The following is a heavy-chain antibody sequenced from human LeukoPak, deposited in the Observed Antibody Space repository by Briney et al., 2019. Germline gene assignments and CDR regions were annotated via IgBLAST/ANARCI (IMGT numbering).Heavy chain of an antibody. J-gene: IGHJ6*02. CDR3: ARSYYGDYLYYYCGMDV. CDR1: GGSISSYY. Sequence: SETLSLTCTVSGGSISSYYWSWIRQPPGKGLEWIGYIYYSGSTNYNPSLKSRVTISVDTSKNQFSLKLSSVTAADTAVYYCARSYYGDYLYYYCGMDVWGQGTTVTVSS. CDR2: IYYSGST. V-gene: IGHV4-59*08. D-gene: IGHD4-17*01.